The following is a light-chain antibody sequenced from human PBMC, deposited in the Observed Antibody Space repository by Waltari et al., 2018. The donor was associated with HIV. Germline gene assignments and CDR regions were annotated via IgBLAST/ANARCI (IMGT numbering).Light chain of an antibody. CDR2: DAS. CDR1: QSVSSY. Sequence: VLTQSPATLSLSPGNTATLSCRASQSVSSYLAWYQQKPGQAPRLLIYDASNRATGIPPRFSGSGSGTDFTLTISSLEPEDFAVYYCQQRNNWPSFSFGGGTKVEIK. CDR3: QQRNNWPSFS. J-gene: IGKJ4*01. V-gene: IGKV3-11*01.